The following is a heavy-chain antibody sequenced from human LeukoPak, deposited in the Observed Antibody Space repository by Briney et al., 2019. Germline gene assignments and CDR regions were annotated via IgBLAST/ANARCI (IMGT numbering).Heavy chain of an antibody. Sequence: GGSLRLSCTASGLAFSSYSMNWVRQAPGKGLEWVSYISSIISTIYYADSVKGRFTISRDNAKNSLFLQMNSLRAEDTAVYYCARVRDDSSGYPDYYYYYYMDVWGKGTTVTVSS. V-gene: IGHV3-48*01. CDR1: GLAFSSYS. J-gene: IGHJ6*03. CDR2: ISSIISTI. D-gene: IGHD3-22*01. CDR3: ARVRDDSSGYPDYYYYYYMDV.